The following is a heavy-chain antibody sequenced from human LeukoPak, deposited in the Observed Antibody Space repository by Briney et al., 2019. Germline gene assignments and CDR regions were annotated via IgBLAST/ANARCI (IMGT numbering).Heavy chain of an antibody. V-gene: IGHV3-21*01. CDR1: GFTFSSYS. CDR2: ISSSSSYI. CDR3: ARSRSLITMVRGLILGY. D-gene: IGHD3-10*01. Sequence: GGSLRLSCAASGFTFSSYSMNWVRQAPGKGLEWVSSISSSSSYIYYADSVKGRFTISRDNAKNSLYLQMNSLRAEDTAVYYCARSRSLITMVRGLILGYWGQGTLVTVSS. J-gene: IGHJ4*02.